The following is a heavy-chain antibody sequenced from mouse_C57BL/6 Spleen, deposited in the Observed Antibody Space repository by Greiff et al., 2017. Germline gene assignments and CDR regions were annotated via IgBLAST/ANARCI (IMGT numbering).Heavy chain of an antibody. J-gene: IGHJ4*01. CDR3: ERCPHYYGSRYAMDY. Sequence: VQLQQSGAELMKPGASVKLSCKATGYTFTGYWIEWVKQRPGHGLEWIGEILPGSGSPKYNEKFKGKATFTAVTSSNTAYMQLSILTTEDSAIYYCERCPHYYGSRYAMDYWGQGTAVTVSS. CDR1: GYTFTGYW. V-gene: IGHV1-9*01. CDR2: ILPGSGSP. D-gene: IGHD1-1*01.